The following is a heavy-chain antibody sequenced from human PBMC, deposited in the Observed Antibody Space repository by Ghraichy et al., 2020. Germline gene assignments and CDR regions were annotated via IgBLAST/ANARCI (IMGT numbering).Heavy chain of an antibody. CDR3: ARDLGRYCSTNSCGGDWFDP. CDR1: GGSISNYY. D-gene: IGHD2-2*01. CDR2: IYYSGST. V-gene: IGHV4-59*01. J-gene: IGHJ5*02. Sequence: SQTLSLTCTVSGGSISNYYWSWLRQPPGKGLEWIGYIYYSGSTNYNPSLKSRVTISVETPKNQFSLKLSSVTAADTAVYYCARDLGRYCSTNSCGGDWFDPWGQGTLVTVSS.